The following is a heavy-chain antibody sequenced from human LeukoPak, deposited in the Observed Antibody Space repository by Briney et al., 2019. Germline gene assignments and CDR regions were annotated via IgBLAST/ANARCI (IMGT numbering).Heavy chain of an antibody. CDR1: GFIFGDYA. CDR3: ARDYRHSGSDEPF. V-gene: IGHV3-49*03. J-gene: IGHJ4*02. CDR2: IRSKAYGGTT. Sequence: GGSLSLSCTTSGFIFGDYAMSWFRQAPGKGLEWVGFIRSKAYGGTTDYAASVKGRFTISRDDSISIAYLQMNSLKTEDTAVYYCARDYRHSGSDEPFWGQGTLVTVSS. D-gene: IGHD5-12*01.